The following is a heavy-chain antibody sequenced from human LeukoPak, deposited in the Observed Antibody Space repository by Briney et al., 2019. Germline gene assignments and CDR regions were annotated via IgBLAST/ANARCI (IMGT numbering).Heavy chain of an antibody. CDR1: GFTFSNAW. V-gene: IGHV3-21*01. D-gene: IGHD2-15*01. CDR2: ISYSGRDK. Sequence: GGSLRLSCAASGFTFSNAWMNWVRQAPGKGLEWVSSISYSGRDKFYADSVKGRFTISRDNAKNSLYLEMNNLRAEDTAVFYCARERTDQLLLNFWGQGALVTVSS. J-gene: IGHJ4*02. CDR3: ARERTDQLLLNF.